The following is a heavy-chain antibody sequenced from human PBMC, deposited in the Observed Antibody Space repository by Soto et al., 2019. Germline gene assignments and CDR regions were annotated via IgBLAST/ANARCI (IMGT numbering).Heavy chain of an antibody. CDR1: GYTLTELS. V-gene: IGHV1-24*01. CDR2: FDPEDGET. J-gene: IGHJ6*02. CDR3: ATASGLAVAGTRGGYYYYYGMDV. D-gene: IGHD6-19*01. Sequence: ASVKVSCKVSGYTLTELSMHWVRQAPGKGLEWMGGFDPEDGETIYAQKFQGRVTMTEDTSTDTAYMELSSLRSEDTAVYCCATASGLAVAGTRGGYYYYYGMDVWGQGTTVTVSS.